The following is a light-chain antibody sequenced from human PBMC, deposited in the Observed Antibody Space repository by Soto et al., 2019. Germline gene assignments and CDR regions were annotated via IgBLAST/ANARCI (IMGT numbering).Light chain of an antibody. V-gene: IGKV3-20*01. Sequence: EIVLTHSPGTLSLSPWERATLSCRASQSVSSSYLAWYQQKPGQAPRLLILGASSRATGIPDRFSGSGSGTDFTLTISRLEPEDFAVYYCQYYGTSPKPLGQGTKVDIK. J-gene: IGKJ1*01. CDR3: QYYGTSPKP. CDR1: QSVSSSY. CDR2: GAS.